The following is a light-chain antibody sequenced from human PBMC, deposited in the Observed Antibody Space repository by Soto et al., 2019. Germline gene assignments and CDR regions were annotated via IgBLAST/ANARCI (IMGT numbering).Light chain of an antibody. CDR3: SLYNGASSHYI. CDR1: SSDVGAYYS. CDR2: GVT. V-gene: IGLV2-14*01. J-gene: IGLJ1*01. Sequence: QSVLTQPASVSGSPGQSITISCTGTSSDVGAYYSVSWYQHHPGKAPKLIIYGVTNRPSGVSNRFSGSKSGNTASLTISGLQAEDEADYHCSLYNGASSHYIFGPATKVAV.